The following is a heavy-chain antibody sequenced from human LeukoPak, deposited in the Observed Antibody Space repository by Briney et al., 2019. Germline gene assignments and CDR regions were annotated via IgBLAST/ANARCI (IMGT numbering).Heavy chain of an antibody. CDR3: ARGQALYSDASGYYAGGFYYFDK. J-gene: IGHJ4*02. CDR1: GGSFSGYY. V-gene: IGHV4-34*01. D-gene: IGHD3-22*01. Sequence: TSETLSLACAVYGGSFSGYYWSRVRQTAGKGLEWIGEINHSGSAKYNPSLKSRVSISVTLSKNQFSLDLSSVTAADTAVYYCARGQALYSDASGYYAGGFYYFDKWGQGTLVTVSS. CDR2: INHSGSA.